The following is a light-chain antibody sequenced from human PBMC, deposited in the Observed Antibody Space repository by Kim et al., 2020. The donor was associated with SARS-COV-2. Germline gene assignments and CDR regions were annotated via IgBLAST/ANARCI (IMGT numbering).Light chain of an antibody. V-gene: IGLV2-8*01. CDR1: SNDVGSYNY. J-gene: IGLJ2*01. Sequence: GQSVTISCTGTSNDVGSYNYVSWYQQHPGKAPKLMIYEVSKRPSGVPDRFCGSKSGNTASLTVSGLQAEDEADYCCSSYAGSNNLVFGGGTQLTVL. CDR2: EVS. CDR3: SSYAGSNNLV.